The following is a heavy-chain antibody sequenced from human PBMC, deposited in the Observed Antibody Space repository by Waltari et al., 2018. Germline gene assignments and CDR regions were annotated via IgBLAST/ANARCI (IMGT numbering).Heavy chain of an antibody. CDR3: ATWYQLLNYFDP. J-gene: IGHJ5*02. CDR1: GVSISSGAYS. CDR2: IYPSGST. V-gene: IGHV4-30-2*01. D-gene: IGHD2-2*01. Sequence: QLQLQESGSGLVKPSQTLSLTCAVSGVSISSGAYSWSWTRQPPGKGLEWIGYIYPSGSTYYNPSLKSRVTISLDRSKNHFSLKLSSVTVADTAVYYCATWYQLLNYFDPWGQGTLVTVSS.